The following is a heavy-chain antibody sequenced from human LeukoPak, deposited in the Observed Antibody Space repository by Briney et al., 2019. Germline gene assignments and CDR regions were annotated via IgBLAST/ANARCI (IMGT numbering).Heavy chain of an antibody. Sequence: SETLSLTCTVSGYSISSGYYGGWIRQPPGEGLEWIGIIYHSGSTYYNPSLKSRVTISVDTSKNHFSLKLSSVTAADTAVYYCARGHTVTTCFDYWGQGTLVTVSS. J-gene: IGHJ4*02. CDR1: GYSISSGYY. D-gene: IGHD4-17*01. CDR3: ARGHTVTTCFDY. CDR2: IYHSGST. V-gene: IGHV4-38-2*02.